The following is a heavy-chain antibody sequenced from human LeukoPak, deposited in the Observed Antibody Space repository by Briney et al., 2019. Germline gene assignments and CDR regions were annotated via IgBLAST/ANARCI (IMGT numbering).Heavy chain of an antibody. V-gene: IGHV3-43D*03. CDR2: ISWDGGST. D-gene: IGHD3-9*01. Sequence: GGSLRLSCAASGFTFDDYAMHWVRQAPGKGLEWVSLISWDGGSTYYADSVKGRFTISRDNSKNSLYLQMNSLRAEDTALYYCAKDHELRYFDWFNTPSFDYWGQGTLVTVSS. CDR3: AKDHELRYFDWFNTPSFDY. CDR1: GFTFDDYA. J-gene: IGHJ4*02.